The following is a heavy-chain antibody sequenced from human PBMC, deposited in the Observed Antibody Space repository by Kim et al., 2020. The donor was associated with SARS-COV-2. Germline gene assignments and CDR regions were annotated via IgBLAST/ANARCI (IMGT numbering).Heavy chain of an antibody. CDR3: ARHKAPIIPTYYFDY. J-gene: IGHJ4*02. CDR2: IYYSGST. CDR1: GGSISSSSYY. Sequence: SETLSLTCTVSGGSISSSSYYWGWIRQPPGKGLEWIGSIYYSGSTYYNPSLKSRVTISVDTSKNQFSLKLSSVTAADTAVYYCARHKAPIIPTYYFDYWGQGALVTVSS. V-gene: IGHV4-39*01. D-gene: IGHD3-10*01.